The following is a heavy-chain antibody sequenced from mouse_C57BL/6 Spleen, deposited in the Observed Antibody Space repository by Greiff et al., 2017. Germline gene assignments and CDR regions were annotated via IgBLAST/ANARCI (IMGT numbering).Heavy chain of an antibody. CDR2: ISYDGSN. J-gene: IGHJ2*01. CDR1: GYSITSGYY. V-gene: IGHV3-6*01. Sequence: EVQLQQSGPGLVKPSQSLSLTCSVTGYSITSGYYWNWIRQFPGNKLEWMGYISYDGSNNYNPSLKNRISITRDTSKNQFFLKLNSVTTEDTATYYCAREGYGSSYYFDYWGQGTTLTVSS. CDR3: AREGYGSSYYFDY. D-gene: IGHD1-1*01.